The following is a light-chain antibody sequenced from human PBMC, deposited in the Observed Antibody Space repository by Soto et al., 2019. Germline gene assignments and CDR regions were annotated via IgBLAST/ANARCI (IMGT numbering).Light chain of an antibody. J-gene: IGKJ4*01. V-gene: IGKV3-20*01. CDR2: GAS. CDR3: QGYRDSAGF. Sequence: EIVLTQSPATLSLSPGERATLSCRASQSFNSYYLAWYRHKPGQPPRLLIYGASSRATGIPDRFSGSGSGTDFTLTISRLEPEDFAVYYCQGYRDSAGFFGGGTKVEIK. CDR1: QSFNSYY.